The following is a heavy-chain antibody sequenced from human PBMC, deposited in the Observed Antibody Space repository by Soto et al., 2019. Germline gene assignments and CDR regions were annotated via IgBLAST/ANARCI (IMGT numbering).Heavy chain of an antibody. V-gene: IGHV1-2*02. Sequence: VASVKVSCKASEYSFTGHYLHWVRQAPGQGLEWMGWIDPKSGDTKYAPKFQDRVTMTRDTSISRAYMDLSSLRYDDTAVYYCARDYDKSGYDYFDPWGQGTLVTVS. CDR3: ARDYDKSGYDYFDP. CDR1: EYSFTGHY. CDR2: IDPKSGDT. J-gene: IGHJ5*02. D-gene: IGHD3-22*01.